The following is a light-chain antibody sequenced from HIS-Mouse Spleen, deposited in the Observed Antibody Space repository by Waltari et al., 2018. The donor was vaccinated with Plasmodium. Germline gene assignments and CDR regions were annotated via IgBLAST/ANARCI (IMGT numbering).Light chain of an antibody. V-gene: IGLV2-11*01. Sequence: QSALTQPRSVSGSPGQSVTISCTGTSRDVGGYNYVSWYQQPPGKAPKLMIYDVSKRPSGVPDRVSGSKSGNTASLTISGLQAEDEADYYCCSYAGSYTYVFGTGTKVTVL. CDR1: SRDVGGYNY. CDR3: CSYAGSYTYV. CDR2: DVS. J-gene: IGLJ1*01.